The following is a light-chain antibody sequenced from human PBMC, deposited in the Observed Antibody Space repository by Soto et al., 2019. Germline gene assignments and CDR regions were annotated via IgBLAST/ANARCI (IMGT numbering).Light chain of an antibody. V-gene: IGKV3-20*01. CDR2: GAY. CDR1: QSVSSN. J-gene: IGKJ4*02. CDR3: RRYGRSGT. Sequence: VMTQSPATLSVSPGERATLSCRASQSVSSNLAWHQQKPGQAPSLPIYGAYTTAPGSSDRFSGSGSGTGFALTISRLDPGDFAVYYCRRYGRSGTFCRGTEVDI.